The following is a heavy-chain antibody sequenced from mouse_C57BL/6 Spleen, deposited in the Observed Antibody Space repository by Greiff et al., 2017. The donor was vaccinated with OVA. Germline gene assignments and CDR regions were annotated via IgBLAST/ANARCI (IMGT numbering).Heavy chain of an antibody. Sequence: EVKLLESGPGLVKPSQSLSLTCSVTGYSITSGYYWNWIRQFPGNKLEWMGYISYDGSNNYNPSLKNRISITRNKSKNQLFLKLNSVTTEETATYYCARQRYFDHFDYWGQGTTLTVSS. D-gene: IGHD2-14*01. V-gene: IGHV3-6*01. CDR2: ISYDGSN. CDR1: GYSITSGYY. J-gene: IGHJ2*01. CDR3: ARQRYFDHFDY.